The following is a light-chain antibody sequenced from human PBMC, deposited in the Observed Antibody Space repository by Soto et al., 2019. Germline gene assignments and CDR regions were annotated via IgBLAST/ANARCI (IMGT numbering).Light chain of an antibody. Sequence: IVLTQSPATLSFSPGERATLSCRASQSVRSSLAWYQQQPGQAPRLLIYDASNRATGIPGRFSGNGSGTDFTLTITSLDHKDFAVYYCQQRSSWPGTFGLGTKVDIK. CDR1: QSVRSS. V-gene: IGKV3-11*01. CDR2: DAS. CDR3: QQRSSWPGT. J-gene: IGKJ1*01.